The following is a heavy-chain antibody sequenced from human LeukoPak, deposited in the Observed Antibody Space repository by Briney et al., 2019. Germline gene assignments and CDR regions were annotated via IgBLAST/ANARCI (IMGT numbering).Heavy chain of an antibody. J-gene: IGHJ4*02. CDR3: AKDGYYDFWSGYYEDY. Sequence: GGSLRLSCAASGFTFSSYGMHWVRQAPGKGLEWVAFIRYDGSNKYYADSVKGRFTISRDNSKNTLYLQMNSLRAEDTAVYYCAKDGYYDFWSGYYEDYLRQGTLVTVFS. V-gene: IGHV3-30*02. D-gene: IGHD3-3*01. CDR2: IRYDGSNK. CDR1: GFTFSSYG.